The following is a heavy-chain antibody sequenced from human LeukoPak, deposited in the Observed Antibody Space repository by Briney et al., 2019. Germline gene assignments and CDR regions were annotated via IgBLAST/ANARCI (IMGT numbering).Heavy chain of an antibody. CDR1: GFTFSSYA. CDR3: AKDWDDYGDPDNY. J-gene: IGHJ4*02. V-gene: IGHV3-23*01. Sequence: PGGSLRLSCAASGFTFSSYAMSWVRQAPGKGLEWVSAISGSGGSTYYADSVKGRFTISRDNSKSTLYLQMNSLRAEDTAVYYCAKDWDDYGDPDNYWGQGTLVTVSS. D-gene: IGHD4-17*01. CDR2: ISGSGGST.